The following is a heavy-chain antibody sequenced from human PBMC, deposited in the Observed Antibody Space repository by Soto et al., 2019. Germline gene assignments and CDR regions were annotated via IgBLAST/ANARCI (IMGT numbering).Heavy chain of an antibody. D-gene: IGHD2-15*01. V-gene: IGHV1-24*01. CDR2: FDPEDGET. Sequence: ASVKVSCKVSGYTLTELSMHWVRQAPGKGLEWMGGFDPEDGETTYAQKFQGRVTMTGDKSKDTAYMELSSLRSDDTAVYYCKTDKMYGSVVAAIVGFDNWGQGTLVTVSS. J-gene: IGHJ4*02. CDR1: GYTLTELS. CDR3: KTDKMYGSVVAAIVGFDN.